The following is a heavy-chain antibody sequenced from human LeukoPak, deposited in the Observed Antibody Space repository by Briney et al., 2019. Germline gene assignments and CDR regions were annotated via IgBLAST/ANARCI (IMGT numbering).Heavy chain of an antibody. CDR2: IYSSGST. V-gene: IGHV4-59*08. J-gene: IGHJ4*02. CDR3: ARHGLKLVGASTIYFDN. D-gene: IGHD1-26*01. CDR1: GGSISHNY. Sequence: PSETLSLTCTVSGGSISHNYWSWIRQSPGKGLEWIGYIYSSGSTDYNPPLKSRVTLSVDTSRNQFSLKLNSMTAADTAVYYCARHGLKLVGASTIYFDNWGPGILVTVSS.